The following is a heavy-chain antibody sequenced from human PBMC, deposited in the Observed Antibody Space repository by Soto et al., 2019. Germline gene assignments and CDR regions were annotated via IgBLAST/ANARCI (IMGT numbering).Heavy chain of an antibody. CDR3: AKLPSYYYDSSGYGHYFDY. Sequence: QVQLVESGGGVVQPGRSLRLSCAASGFTFSSYGMHWVRQAPGKGLEWVAVISYDGSNKYYADSVKGRFTISRDNSKNTLYLQMNSLRAEDTAVYYCAKLPSYYYDSSGYGHYFDYWGQGTLVTVSS. CDR1: GFTFSSYG. CDR2: ISYDGSNK. D-gene: IGHD3-22*01. J-gene: IGHJ4*02. V-gene: IGHV3-30*18.